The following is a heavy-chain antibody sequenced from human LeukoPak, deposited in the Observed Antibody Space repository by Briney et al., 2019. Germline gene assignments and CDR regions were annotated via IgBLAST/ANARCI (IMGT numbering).Heavy chain of an antibody. V-gene: IGHV3-23*01. CDR1: GFTFSSYA. D-gene: IGHD3-22*01. Sequence: GALRLSCAASGFTFSSYAMSWVRQAPGKGLEWVSAISGSGGSTYYADSVKGRFTISRDNSKNTLYLQMNSLRAEDTAVYYCASGSSGYRFDYWGQGTLVTVSS. CDR2: ISGSGGST. CDR3: ASGSSGYRFDY. J-gene: IGHJ4*02.